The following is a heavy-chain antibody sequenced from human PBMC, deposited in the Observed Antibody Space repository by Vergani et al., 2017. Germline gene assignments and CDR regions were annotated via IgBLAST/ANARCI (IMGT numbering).Heavy chain of an antibody. D-gene: IGHD2-2*02. J-gene: IGHJ4*02. CDR1: GYTFTSYD. Sequence: QVQLVQSGAEVKKPGASVKVSCKASGYTFTSYDINWVRQATGQGLEWMGWMNPNSGNTGYAQKFQGRVTMTRNTSISTAYMELSSLRSEDTAVYYCAKTTREVSDIVVVPAAISPRTPRAYYFDYWGQGTLVTVSS. CDR3: AKTTREVSDIVVVPAAISPRTPRAYYFDY. V-gene: IGHV1-8*01. CDR2: MNPNSGNT.